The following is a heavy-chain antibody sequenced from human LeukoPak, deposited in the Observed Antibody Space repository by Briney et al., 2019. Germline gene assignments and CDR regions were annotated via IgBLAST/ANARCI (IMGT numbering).Heavy chain of an antibody. J-gene: IGHJ3*02. CDR1: GFTLSNAW. D-gene: IGHD3-10*01. CDR3: ARGRSITLLRGVAMSDGFDI. V-gene: IGHV3-21*06. Sequence: PGGSLRLSCAVSGFTLSNAWMSWVRQAPGKGLEWVSFTDTSGRYVYYGDSVKGRFTISRDNAKNLLFLQMNGLRAEDTALYYCARGRSITLLRGVAMSDGFDIWGQGAMVAVSS. CDR2: TDTSGRYV.